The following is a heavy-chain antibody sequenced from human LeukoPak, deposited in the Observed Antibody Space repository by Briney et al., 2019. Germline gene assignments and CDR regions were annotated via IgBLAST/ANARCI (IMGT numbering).Heavy chain of an antibody. CDR2: IYYSGST. CDR3: ASIYSGYDYVYFDS. CDR1: GGSISSNSYY. V-gene: IGHV4-39*07. D-gene: IGHD5-12*01. Sequence: PSETLSLTCTVSGGSISSNSYYWGWIRQPPGKGLKWIGSIYYSGSTYYNPSLKSRVTISVDTSKNQFSLKLSSVTAADTAVYYCASIYSGYDYVYFDSWGQGTLVTVSS. J-gene: IGHJ4*02.